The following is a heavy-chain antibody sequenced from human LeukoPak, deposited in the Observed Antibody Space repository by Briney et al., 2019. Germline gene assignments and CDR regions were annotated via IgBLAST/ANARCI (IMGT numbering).Heavy chain of an antibody. V-gene: IGHV3-30*02. Sequence: PGGSLRLSCTASGFTFSSYGMYWVRQAPGNGLEWVAFIRYDGSNKHYADSVKGRFTISIDNAKNSLYLQMNSLRAEDTAVYYCARVAINDYGDYFDYWGQGTLVTVSS. CDR1: GFTFSSYG. CDR2: IRYDGSNK. CDR3: ARVAINDYGDYFDY. D-gene: IGHD4-17*01. J-gene: IGHJ4*02.